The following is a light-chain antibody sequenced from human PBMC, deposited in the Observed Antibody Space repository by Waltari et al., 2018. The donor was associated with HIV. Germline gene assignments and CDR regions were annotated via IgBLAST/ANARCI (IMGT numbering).Light chain of an antibody. CDR1: SSNVGSDDL. J-gene: IGLJ1*01. CDR2: EVT. V-gene: IGLV2-23*02. Sequence: QSALTQPASVSGSPGQSITISCTGTSSNVGSDDLVSWYQQPPGEAPKLIIYEVTKRPSGFSNRFSGSKSGNTASLTISGLQAEDEADYYCCSCPRSGIRYVFGTGTKVTVL. CDR3: CSCPRSGIRYV.